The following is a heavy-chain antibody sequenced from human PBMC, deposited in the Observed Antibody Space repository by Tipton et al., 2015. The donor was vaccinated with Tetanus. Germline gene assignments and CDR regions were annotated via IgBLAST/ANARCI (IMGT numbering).Heavy chain of an antibody. V-gene: IGHV4-59*02. D-gene: IGHD1-1*01. CDR3: ARESWNRDAFDI. J-gene: IGHJ3*02. Sequence: GLVKPSETLSLTCNVSGGSVSGYYWSWIRQPPGKGLEWIGYIYYSGSTNYNPSLKSRVTISVDTSKNQFSLKLSSVTAADTAVYYCARESWNRDAFDIWGQGTMVTVSS. CDR1: GGSVSGYY. CDR2: IYYSGST.